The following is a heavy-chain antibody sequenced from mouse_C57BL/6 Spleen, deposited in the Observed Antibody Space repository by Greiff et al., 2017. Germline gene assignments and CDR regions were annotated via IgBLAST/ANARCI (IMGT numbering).Heavy chain of an antibody. J-gene: IGHJ2*01. CDR2: FYPGSGSI. CDR1: GYTFTEYT. Sequence: QVQLQQSGAELVKPGASVKLSCKASGYTFTEYTIHWVKQRSGQGLEWIGWFYPGSGSIKYNEKFKDKATLTADKSSSTVYMVLSILTSEASAVYFGRRQEGYDYPLDYWGQGTTLTVSS. CDR3: RRQEGYDYPLDY. V-gene: IGHV1-62-2*01. D-gene: IGHD1-1*01.